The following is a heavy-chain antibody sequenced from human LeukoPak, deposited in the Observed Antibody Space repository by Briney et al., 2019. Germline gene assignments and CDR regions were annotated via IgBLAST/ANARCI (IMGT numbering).Heavy chain of an antibody. J-gene: IGHJ4*02. CDR1: GGSISSGGYS. V-gene: IGHV4-30-2*01. Sequence: SETLSLICAVSGGSISSGGYSWSWIRQPPGKGLEWIGYIYHSGSTYYNPSLKSRVTISVDRSKNQFSLKLSSVTAADTAVYYCARQDGSGSYFDYWGQGTLVTVSS. CDR2: IYHSGST. CDR3: ARQDGSGSYFDY. D-gene: IGHD3-10*01.